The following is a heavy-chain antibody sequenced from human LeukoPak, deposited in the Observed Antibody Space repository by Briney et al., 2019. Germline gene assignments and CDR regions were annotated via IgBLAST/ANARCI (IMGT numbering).Heavy chain of an antibody. V-gene: IGHV3-74*01. CDR2: INDDGSTT. CDR3: ARGLGSPTDY. J-gene: IGHJ4*02. CDR1: GFTFRTYW. D-gene: IGHD1-26*01. Sequence: PGGSLRLSCAASGFTFRTYWMHWLRQARGRGLVWVSRINDDGSTTTYADSVKGRFTISRDNAKSTLYLQMNSLRAEDTAVYYCARGLGSPTDYWGQGTLVTVSS.